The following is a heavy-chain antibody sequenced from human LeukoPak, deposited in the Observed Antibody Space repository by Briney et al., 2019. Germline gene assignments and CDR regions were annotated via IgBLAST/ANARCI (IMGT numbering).Heavy chain of an antibody. D-gene: IGHD2-21*01. V-gene: IGHV3-7*01. J-gene: IGHJ3*02. CDR3: ARDGLFPAFDAFDI. CDR1: GFTLSSYW. Sequence: GGSLRLSCAASGFTLSSYWMSWVRQAPGKGVEWVANIKQDGSEKYYVDSVKGRFTISRDNAKNSLYLQMNSLRAEDTAVYYCARDGLFPAFDAFDIWGQGTMVTVSS. CDR2: IKQDGSEK.